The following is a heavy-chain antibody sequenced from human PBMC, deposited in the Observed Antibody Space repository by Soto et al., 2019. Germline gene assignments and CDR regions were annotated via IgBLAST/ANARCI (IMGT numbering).Heavy chain of an antibody. CDR3: AREGTVVTGPFDF. CDR2: ISYDGSNK. Sequence: PGGSLRLSCAASGFTFSSYSIHWVRQAPGKGLEWVAVISYDGSNKYYADSVKGRFTISRDNSKNTLYLQMNSLRAEDTAVYYCAREGTVVTGPFDFCGQGTLVTVSS. CDR1: GFTFSSYS. J-gene: IGHJ4*02. V-gene: IGHV3-30-3*01. D-gene: IGHD2-15*01.